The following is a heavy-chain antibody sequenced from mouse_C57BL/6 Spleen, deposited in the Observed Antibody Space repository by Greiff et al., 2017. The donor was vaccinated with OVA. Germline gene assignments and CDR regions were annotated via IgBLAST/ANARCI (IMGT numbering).Heavy chain of an antibody. V-gene: IGHV10-3*01. Sequence: EVQGVESGGGLVQPKGSLKLSCAASGFTFNTYAMHWVRQAPGKGLEWVARIRSKSSNYATYYADSVKDRFTISRDDSQSMLYLQMNNLKTEDTAMYYCVREDYSNYGDYAMDYWGQGTSVTVSS. J-gene: IGHJ4*01. CDR1: GFTFNTYA. D-gene: IGHD2-5*01. CDR3: VREDYSNYGDYAMDY. CDR2: IRSKSSNYAT.